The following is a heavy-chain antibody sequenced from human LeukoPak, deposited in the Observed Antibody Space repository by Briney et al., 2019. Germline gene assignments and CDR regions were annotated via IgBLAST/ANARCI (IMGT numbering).Heavy chain of an antibody. V-gene: IGHV3-49*03. Sequence: GGSLRLSCTASGFTFGDYLMSWFRQAPGKGLEWIGFISGGTTEYAAAVKGRFTISRDDSTSIAYLQMNSLTTEDTAVYYCSRGSGWLSVYWGQGTLVTVSS. D-gene: IGHD6-19*01. J-gene: IGHJ4*02. CDR3: SRGSGWLSVY. CDR2: ISGGTT. CDR1: GFTFGDYL.